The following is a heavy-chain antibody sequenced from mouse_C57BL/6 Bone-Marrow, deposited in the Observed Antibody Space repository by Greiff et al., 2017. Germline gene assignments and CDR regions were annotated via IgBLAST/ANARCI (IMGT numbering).Heavy chain of an antibody. D-gene: IGHD1-1*02. V-gene: IGHV5-6*01. CDR1: GFTFSSYG. CDR2: ISSGGSYT. J-gene: IGHJ3*01. CDR3: ARHWGRSYGD. Sequence: EVQGVESGGDLVKPGGSLKLSCAASGFTFSSYGMSWVRQTPDKRLEWVATISSGGSYTYYPDSVKGRFTISRDNAKNTLYLQMSSLKSEDTAMYNWARHWGRSYGDWGQGTLVTVS.